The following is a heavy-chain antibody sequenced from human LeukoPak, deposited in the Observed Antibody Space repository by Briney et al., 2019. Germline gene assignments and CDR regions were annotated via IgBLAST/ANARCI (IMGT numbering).Heavy chain of an antibody. V-gene: IGHV3-23*01. CDR3: AKEGGYSYNYKSN. CDR1: GFTFSSYA. D-gene: IGHD5-18*01. Sequence: GGSLRLSCAASGFTFSSYAMTWVRQAPGKGLEWVSTISGNGGYTYYADSVKGRFTISRDNSKNTLSLQMNSLRVDDTALYSCAKEGGYSYNYKSNWGQGTLVTVSS. CDR2: ISGNGGYT. J-gene: IGHJ4*02.